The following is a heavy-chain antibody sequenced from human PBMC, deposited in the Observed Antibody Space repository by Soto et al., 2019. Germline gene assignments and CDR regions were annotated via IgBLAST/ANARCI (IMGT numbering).Heavy chain of an antibody. Sequence: GGSLRISCAASGFTFSSLAFSWVRQAPGKGLEXVSXXSXXXXXTXXADSVKGRFTISRDNSKNTLYLQMNSLSAEDTAVYYCAGPGYSSQDYWGQGALVTASS. CDR3: AGPGYSSQDY. V-gene: IGHV3-23*01. D-gene: IGHD5-18*01. J-gene: IGHJ4*02. CDR1: GFTFSSLA. CDR2: XSXXXXXT.